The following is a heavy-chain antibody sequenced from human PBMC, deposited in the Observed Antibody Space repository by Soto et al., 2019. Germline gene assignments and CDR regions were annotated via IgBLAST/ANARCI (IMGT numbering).Heavy chain of an antibody. D-gene: IGHD1-1*01. J-gene: IGHJ4*02. V-gene: IGHV3-7*01. CDR3: ARVWNDGRIDY. CDR2: IKQDGSDK. Sequence: GGSLRLSCAGSGFIFRSYWMSWVRQAPGKGLEWVANIKQDGSDKFYVASVKGRFTISRDNAENSLYLQMNSLRAEDTAVYYCARVWNDGRIDYWGQGTLVTVSS. CDR1: GFIFRSYW.